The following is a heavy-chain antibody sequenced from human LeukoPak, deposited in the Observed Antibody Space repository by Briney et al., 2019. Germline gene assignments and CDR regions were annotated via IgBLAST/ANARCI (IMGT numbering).Heavy chain of an antibody. CDR1: GFKFSSHS. CDR3: ARAIWSRNGYNYDY. CDR2: ISSSSSYI. J-gene: IGHJ4*02. D-gene: IGHD5-24*01. V-gene: IGHV3-21*01. Sequence: PRGSLRLSCAASGFKFSSHSMHWVRQAPGKGLEWVSCISSSSSYIYYADSVKGRFTISRDNGKNSLYLQMNSLRAEDTAVYYCARAIWSRNGYNYDYWGQGTPVTVSS.